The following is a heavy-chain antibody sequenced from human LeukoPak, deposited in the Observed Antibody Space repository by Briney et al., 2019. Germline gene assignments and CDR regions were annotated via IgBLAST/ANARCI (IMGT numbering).Heavy chain of an antibody. CDR1: GFTFSSYS. V-gene: IGHV3-48*04. Sequence: GGSLRLSCAASGFTFSSYSMNWVRQAPGKGLEWVSYISSSSSTIYYADSVKGRFTISRDNAKNSLYLQMNSLRAEDTAVYYCARDSPYYYYMDVWDKGTTVTVSS. J-gene: IGHJ6*03. CDR3: ARDSPYYYYMDV. CDR2: ISSSSSTI.